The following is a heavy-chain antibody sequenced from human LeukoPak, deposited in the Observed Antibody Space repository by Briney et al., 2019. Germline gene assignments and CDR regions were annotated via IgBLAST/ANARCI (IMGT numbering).Heavy chain of an antibody. CDR2: MNPNSGDT. CDR3: ARRPINCIITNCYVDY. Sequence: ASVKVSCKASVYTFTNFYIHWVRQAPGQGLEWMGWMNPNSGDTSYAREFQDRVTMTRDTSLSTAYMELSRLRGDDTAVYFCARRPINCIITNCYVDYWGQGTLVTVSS. J-gene: IGHJ4*02. D-gene: IGHD2-2*01. CDR1: VYTFTNFY. V-gene: IGHV1-2*02.